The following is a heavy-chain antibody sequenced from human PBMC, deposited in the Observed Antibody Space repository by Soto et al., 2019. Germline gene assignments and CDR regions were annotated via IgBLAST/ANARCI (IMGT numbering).Heavy chain of an antibody. Sequence: ASVKVSCKASGYTFTNYAIHWVRQAPGQRLEWMGWINAGNGKTKYSQNFQGRVTITRDESTSTAYMELSSLRSEDTAVYYCAGIVQPRYYYGMDVWGQGTTVTVSS. CDR2: INAGNGKT. J-gene: IGHJ6*02. CDR3: AGIVQPRYYYGMDV. V-gene: IGHV1-3*01. D-gene: IGHD3-22*01. CDR1: GYTFTNYA.